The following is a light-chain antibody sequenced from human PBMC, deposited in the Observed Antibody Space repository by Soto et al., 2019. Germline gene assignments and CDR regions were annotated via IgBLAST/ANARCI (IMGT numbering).Light chain of an antibody. J-gene: IGKJ1*01. V-gene: IGKV3-20*01. Sequence: ETVMTQSPATLSVSPGETATLSCRTSQGLNRNLAWYQQKLGQAPRVLIYGASTSATGVPDRFSGSGSGTGFTLTISRLEPEDFAVYYCQQYGSSGTFGQGTKVDIK. CDR3: QQYGSSGT. CDR1: QGLNRN. CDR2: GAS.